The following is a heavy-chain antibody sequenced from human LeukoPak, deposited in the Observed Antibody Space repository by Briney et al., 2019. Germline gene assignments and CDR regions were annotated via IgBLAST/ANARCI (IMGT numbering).Heavy chain of an antibody. J-gene: IGHJ4*02. Sequence: GRSLRLSCAASGFTFSSYGMHWVRQAPGKGLEWVAVISYDGSNKYYADSVKGRFTISRDNSKNTLYLQMNSLRAEDTAVYYCAKTLIAGYSSGWYDFDNWGQGTLVTVSS. CDR1: GFTFSSYG. CDR2: ISYDGSNK. V-gene: IGHV3-30*18. CDR3: AKTLIAGYSSGWYDFDN. D-gene: IGHD6-19*01.